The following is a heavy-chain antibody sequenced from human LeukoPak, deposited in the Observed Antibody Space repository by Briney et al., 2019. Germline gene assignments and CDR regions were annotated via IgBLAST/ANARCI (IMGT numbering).Heavy chain of an antibody. J-gene: IGHJ4*02. Sequence: GGSLRLSCAASGFTFSNYWMHWVRQAPGKGLMWVSRISSDSRSTNYADSVKGRFTISRDNGKNTLYLQMNSLRAEDTALHYCARRSADGGYFDDWGLGTLVTASS. CDR2: ISSDSRST. CDR3: ARRSADGGYFDD. CDR1: GFTFSNYW. D-gene: IGHD4-23*01. V-gene: IGHV3-74*01.